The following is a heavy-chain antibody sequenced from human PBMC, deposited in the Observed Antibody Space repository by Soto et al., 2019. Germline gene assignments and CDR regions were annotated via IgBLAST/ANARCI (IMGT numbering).Heavy chain of an antibody. V-gene: IGHV4-59*08. CDR2: IYYTGTT. CDR3: ARLGGRYQAFDY. D-gene: IGHD2-15*01. CDR1: GSPISSYY. J-gene: IGHJ4*01. Sequence: QVQLQESGPGLVKPSETLSLTCNVSGSPISSYYWGWFRQPPGQGLEWVGYIYYTGTTSYNPSLRRRVAISVDASKSQFSLDLRSVTAADTAVYFCARLGGRYQAFDYWGHGALVTVSS.